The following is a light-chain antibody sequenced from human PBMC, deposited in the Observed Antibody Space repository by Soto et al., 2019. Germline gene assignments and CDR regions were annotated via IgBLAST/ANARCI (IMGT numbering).Light chain of an antibody. J-gene: IGKJ5*01. V-gene: IGKV3-11*01. Sequence: EIVMTQSPATLSVSPGERATLSCRASQSVSSYLAWYKQKPGQAPRLLIYDASNRATGIPARFSGSGSGTEFTLTISSLEPEDFAVYYCQQRSNWLRAFGQGTRLEIK. CDR3: QQRSNWLRA. CDR2: DAS. CDR1: QSVSSY.